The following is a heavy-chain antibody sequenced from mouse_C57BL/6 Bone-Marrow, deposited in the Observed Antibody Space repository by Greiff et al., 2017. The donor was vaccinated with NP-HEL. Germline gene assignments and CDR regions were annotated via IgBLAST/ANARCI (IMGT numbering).Heavy chain of an antibody. V-gene: IGHV1-64*01. D-gene: IGHD2-1*01. J-gene: IGHJ3*01. CDR2: INPNSGST. Sequence: VQLQQPGAELVKPGASVKLSCKASGYTFTSYWMHWVKQRPGQGLEWIGMINPNSGSTNYNEKFKSKATLTVDKSSSTAYMQLSILTSEDSAVYYCARGGCYGNPWFAYWGQGTLVTVSA. CDR1: GYTFTSYW. CDR3: ARGGCYGNPWFAY.